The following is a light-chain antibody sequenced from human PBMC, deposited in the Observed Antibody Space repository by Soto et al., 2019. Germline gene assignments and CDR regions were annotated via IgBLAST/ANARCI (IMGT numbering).Light chain of an antibody. CDR1: QGISSY. CDR2: AAS. Sequence: DIQLTQSPSFLSASVGDRVTITCRASQGISSYLAWYQQKPGKAPKLLIYAASTLQSGVPSRFSGSGSGTEFTLTISSLQPEDFATYYCQQLNSYPRTFGQGTNLELK. J-gene: IGKJ2*01. CDR3: QQLNSYPRT. V-gene: IGKV1-9*01.